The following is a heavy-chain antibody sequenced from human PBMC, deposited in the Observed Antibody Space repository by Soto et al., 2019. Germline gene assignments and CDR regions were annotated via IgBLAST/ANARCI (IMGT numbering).Heavy chain of an antibody. CDR3: ARILGATPESLDY. J-gene: IGHJ4*02. Sequence: PGESLKISCKGSGYSFTDYWIGWVRPMPGKGLEWMGIIYPGDSDSKYSPSSQGQVTISADKSISTAHLQWSSLKASDSDMYYCARILGATPESLDYWGQGTLVTVSS. D-gene: IGHD1-26*01. CDR2: IYPGDSDS. V-gene: IGHV5-51*01. CDR1: GYSFTDYW.